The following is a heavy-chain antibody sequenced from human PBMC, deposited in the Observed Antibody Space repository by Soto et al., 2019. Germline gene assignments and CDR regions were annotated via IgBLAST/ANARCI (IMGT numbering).Heavy chain of an antibody. CDR3: ARGREYSYGYSDY. D-gene: IGHD5-18*01. J-gene: IGHJ4*02. CDR1: GYTFTNYD. CDR2: VNPNSGNT. Sequence: ASVKVSCKASGYTFTNYDINWVRQATGQGLEWMGWVNPNSGNTGYAQKFQGRVTMTRNTSISTAYMELSSLRSEDTAVYYCARGREYSYGYSDYWGQGTLVTVSS. V-gene: IGHV1-8*01.